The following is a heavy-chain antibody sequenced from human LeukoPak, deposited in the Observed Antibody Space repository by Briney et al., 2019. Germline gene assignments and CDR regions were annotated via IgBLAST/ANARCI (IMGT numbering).Heavy chain of an antibody. D-gene: IGHD6-13*01. Sequence: GASVKVSCKASGGTFSSYAISWVRQAPGQGLEWMGGIIPIFGTANYAQKFQGRVTITADESTSTAYMELSSLRSEDTAVYYCATAAAGNSDAFDIWGQGTMVTVSS. CDR1: GGTFSSYA. CDR3: ATAAAGNSDAFDI. CDR2: IIPIFGTA. J-gene: IGHJ3*02. V-gene: IGHV1-69*13.